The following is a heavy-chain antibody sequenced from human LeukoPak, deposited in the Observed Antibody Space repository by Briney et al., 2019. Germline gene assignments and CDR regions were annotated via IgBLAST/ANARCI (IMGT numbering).Heavy chain of an antibody. CDR3: ARGNSGTYYPFDN. D-gene: IGHD1-26*01. J-gene: IGHJ4*02. V-gene: IGHV3-48*03. CDR1: GFTFSSYA. CDR2: ISTSGSTI. Sequence: PGGSLRLSCAASGFTFSSYAMSWVRQAPGKGLEWVSYISTSGSTIYYADSVKGRFTISRDNAKDSLYLQVSSLRAEDTAVYYCARGNSGTYYPFDNWGQGTLVTVSS.